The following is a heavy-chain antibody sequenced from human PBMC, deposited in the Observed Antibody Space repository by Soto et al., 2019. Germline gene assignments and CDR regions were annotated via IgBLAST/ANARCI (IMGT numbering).Heavy chain of an antibody. CDR2: IYYSGST. CDR3: ARQCCGVTCHWFVP. V-gene: IGHV4-59*01. CDR1: GGSISSYY. D-gene: IGHD2-8*01. Sequence: SETLSLTCTVSGGSISSYYWSWIRQPPGKGLEWIGYIYYSGSTNYNPSLKSRVAISVDTSKNQFSLKLSSVTAADTAVYYCARQCCGVTCHWFVPWGQGTLVTVSS. J-gene: IGHJ5*02.